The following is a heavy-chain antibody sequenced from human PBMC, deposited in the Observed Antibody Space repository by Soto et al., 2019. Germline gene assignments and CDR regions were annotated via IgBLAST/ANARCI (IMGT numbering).Heavy chain of an antibody. D-gene: IGHD5-18*01. CDR3: ARGDLAYRYGTFDY. V-gene: IGHV3-30*03. J-gene: IGHJ4*02. CDR1: GFTFSSYG. Sequence: GGSLRLSCAASGFTFSSYGMHWVRQAPGKGLKWVAVISYDGSNKYYADSVKGRFTISRDNSKNTLYLQMNSLRAEDTAVYYCARGDLAYRYGTFDYWGQGTLVTVSS. CDR2: ISYDGSNK.